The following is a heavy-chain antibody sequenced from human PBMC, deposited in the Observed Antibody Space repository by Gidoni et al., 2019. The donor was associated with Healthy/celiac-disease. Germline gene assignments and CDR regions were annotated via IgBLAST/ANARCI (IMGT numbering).Heavy chain of an antibody. CDR2: IYYSGST. Sequence: QLQLQESGPGLVKPSETLSLTCTVSGGSISSSSYYWGWIRQPPGKGLEWIGSIYYSGSTYYNPSLKSRVTISVDTSKNQFSLKLSSVTAADTAVYYCARRGYSYGFLYYYYGMDVWGQGTTVTVSS. J-gene: IGHJ6*02. CDR3: ARRGYSYGFLYYYYGMDV. D-gene: IGHD5-18*01. V-gene: IGHV4-39*01. CDR1: GGSISSSSYY.